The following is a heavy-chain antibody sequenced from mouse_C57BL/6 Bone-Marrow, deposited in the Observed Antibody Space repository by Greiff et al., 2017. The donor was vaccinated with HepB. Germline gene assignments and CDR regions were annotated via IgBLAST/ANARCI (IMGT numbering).Heavy chain of an antibody. CDR3: ASRGFYYAMDY. Sequence: EVQLVESGGGLVQPGGSLKLSCAASGFIFSDYYMYWVRQTPEKRLEWVAYISNGGGSTYYPDTVKGRFTISRDNAKNTLYLQMSRLKSEDTAMYYCASRGFYYAMDYWGQGTSVTVSS. CDR2: ISNGGGST. J-gene: IGHJ4*01. CDR1: GFIFSDYY. V-gene: IGHV5-12*01.